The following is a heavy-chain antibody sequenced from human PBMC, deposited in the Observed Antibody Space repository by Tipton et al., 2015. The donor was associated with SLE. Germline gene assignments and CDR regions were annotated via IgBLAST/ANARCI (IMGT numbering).Heavy chain of an antibody. V-gene: IGHV3-30*18. CDR3: AKDLGRGGGSTFDY. CDR2: ISYDGSNE. Sequence: SLRLSCAASGSTFSSYGMHWVRQAPGMGLEWVAGISYDGSNEYYADSVKGRFTISRDNSKNTLYLQMNSLRAEDTALYYCAKDLGRGGGSTFDYWGQGTLVTVSS. D-gene: IGHD2-15*01. J-gene: IGHJ4*02. CDR1: GSTFSSYG.